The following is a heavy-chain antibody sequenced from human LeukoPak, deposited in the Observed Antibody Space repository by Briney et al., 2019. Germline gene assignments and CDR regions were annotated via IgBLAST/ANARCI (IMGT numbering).Heavy chain of an antibody. CDR1: GYTFISYQ. Sequence: ASVKVSCKASGYTFISYQMRWVRQAPGQGLEWMGIINPTGGSTSHAQKFQGRVTMTRDTSTSTAYMELSSLRSEDTAVYYCARDQGDNYFDYWGQGTLVTVSS. D-gene: IGHD2-21*02. CDR2: INPTGGST. CDR3: ARDQGDNYFDY. J-gene: IGHJ4*02. V-gene: IGHV1-46*01.